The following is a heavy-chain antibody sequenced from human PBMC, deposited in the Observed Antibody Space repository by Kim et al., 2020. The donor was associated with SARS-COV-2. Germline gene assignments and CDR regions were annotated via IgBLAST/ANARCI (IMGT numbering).Heavy chain of an antibody. CDR3: ARGGLRLYYYYYGMDV. V-gene: IGHV3-7*01. Sequence: GGSLRLSCAASGFTFSSYWMSWVRQAPGKGLEWVANIKQDGSEKYYVDSVKGRFTISRDNAKNSLYLQMNSLRAEDTAVYYCARGGLRLYYYYYGMDVWGHGTTFTVSS. CDR1: GFTFSSYW. CDR2: IKQDGSEK. D-gene: IGHD5-12*01. J-gene: IGHJ6*02.